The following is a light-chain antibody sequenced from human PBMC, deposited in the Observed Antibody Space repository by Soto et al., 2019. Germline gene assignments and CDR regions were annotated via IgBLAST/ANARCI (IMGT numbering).Light chain of an antibody. CDR1: QSINIY. Sequence: DIQMTQSPSSLSASVGDSVTITCRASQSINIYLSWYQQKSGKAPKLLINVASTLQGGVPSRFSGSGSGTDFTLTIRSLQPEDFATYYCQQSYSSPPTFGQGTKVDIK. V-gene: IGKV1-39*01. J-gene: IGKJ1*01. CDR2: VAS. CDR3: QQSYSSPPT.